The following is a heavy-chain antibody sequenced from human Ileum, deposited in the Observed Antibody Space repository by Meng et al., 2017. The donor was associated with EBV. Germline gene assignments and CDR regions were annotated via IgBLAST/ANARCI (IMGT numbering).Heavy chain of an antibody. D-gene: IGHD2-15*01. CDR3: ARLYCSGGSCYTIDY. CDR1: GYTFTSYA. CDR2: INTNTGNP. J-gene: IGHJ4*02. Sequence: QVQLVQSGSELKKLXASXKVSXXASGYTFTSYAMNWVRQAPGQGLEWMGWINTNTGNPTYAQGFTGRVVFSLDTSVSTAYLQISSLKAADTAVYYCARLYCSGGSCYTIDYWGQGTLVTVSS. V-gene: IGHV7-4-1*02.